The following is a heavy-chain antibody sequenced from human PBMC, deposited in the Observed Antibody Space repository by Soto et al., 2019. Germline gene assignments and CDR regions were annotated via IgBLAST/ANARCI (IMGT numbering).Heavy chain of an antibody. CDR2: IDSSGEK. J-gene: IGHJ5*02. CDR1: GLSITDSEMG. V-gene: IGHV2-26*01. Sequence: QVTLKGSGPVLVKPTEPLTLRCTVSGLSITDSEMGVSWIRQPPGQPLEWLAHIDSSGEKSYRTFLKSRLAISKDTSKSQIVLTMTNMDPADTATYYCARRHLAVAVSPWFDPWGQGIPVTVSS. D-gene: IGHD6-19*01. CDR3: ARRHLAVAVSPWFDP.